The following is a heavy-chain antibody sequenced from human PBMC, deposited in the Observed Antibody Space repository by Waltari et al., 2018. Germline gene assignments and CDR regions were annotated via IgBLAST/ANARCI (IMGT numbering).Heavy chain of an antibody. J-gene: IGHJ4*02. D-gene: IGHD6-19*01. V-gene: IGHV1-8*01. CDR1: GYTFITYD. CDR2: MDPKSGKT. Sequence: QVQVVQSGAEVKKPGASVKVSCKAYGYTFITYDITWVRQASGQGLEWMGWMDPKSGKTGYAKKYQDRVTMTRDTSLNTAYMELSGLRSDDTALYFCARGQGSTRGWNYRHDYRGQGTLVTVSS. CDR3: ARGQGSTRGWNYRHDY.